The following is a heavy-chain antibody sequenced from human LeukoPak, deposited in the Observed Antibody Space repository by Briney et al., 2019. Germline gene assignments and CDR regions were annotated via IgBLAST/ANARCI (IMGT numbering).Heavy chain of an antibody. V-gene: IGHV3-48*01. CDR3: ARDRGHYYDSPYYFDY. Sequence: PGGSLRLSCAASGFTFSSYSMNWVRQASGKGLEWVSYISSSSSTIYYADSVKGRFTISRDNAKNSLYLQMNSLRAEDTAVYYCARDRGHYYDSPYYFDYWGQGTLVTVSS. J-gene: IGHJ4*02. CDR2: ISSSSSTI. D-gene: IGHD3-22*01. CDR1: GFTFSSYS.